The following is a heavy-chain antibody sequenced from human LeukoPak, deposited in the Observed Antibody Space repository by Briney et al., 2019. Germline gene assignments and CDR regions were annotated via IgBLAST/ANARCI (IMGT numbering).Heavy chain of an antibody. V-gene: IGHV4-31*03. CDR2: IYYSGST. Sequence: PSETLSLTCTVSGGSISSGGYYWSWIRQHPGKGLEWIGYIYYSGSTYYNPSLKSRVTISVDTSKNQFSLKLSSVTAADTAVYYCARDASSYYYDSSGYIDYWGQGTLVTVSS. CDR3: ARDASSYYYDSSGYIDY. D-gene: IGHD3-22*01. J-gene: IGHJ4*02. CDR1: GGSISSGGYY.